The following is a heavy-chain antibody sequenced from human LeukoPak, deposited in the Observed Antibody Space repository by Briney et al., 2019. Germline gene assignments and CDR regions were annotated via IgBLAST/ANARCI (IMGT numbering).Heavy chain of an antibody. CDR1: GFTSYG. Sequence: GGSLKLSCAASGFTSYGMHWVRQAPGKGLEWVAVISYDGSNKYYADSVKGRFTISRDNSKNTLYLQMNSLRAEDTAVYYCAKDGSSRWYYGMDVWGQGTTVTVSS. CDR3: AKDGSSRWYYGMDV. D-gene: IGHD6-13*01. V-gene: IGHV3-30*18. CDR2: ISYDGSNK. J-gene: IGHJ6*02.